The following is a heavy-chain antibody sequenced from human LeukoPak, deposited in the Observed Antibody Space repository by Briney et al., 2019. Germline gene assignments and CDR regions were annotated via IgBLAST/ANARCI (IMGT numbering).Heavy chain of an antibody. J-gene: IGHJ4*02. CDR2: IKKDGSEK. Sequence: PGGSLRLSCAASGFTFSSYWMSWVRQAPGKGLEWVANIKKDGSEKNYVDSVKGRFTISRDNAKNSLYLQMNSLRAEDTAVYYCARELGSYSSSSQGDYWGQGTLVTVSS. CDR1: GFTFSSYW. D-gene: IGHD6-6*01. CDR3: ARELGSYSSSSQGDY. V-gene: IGHV3-7*01.